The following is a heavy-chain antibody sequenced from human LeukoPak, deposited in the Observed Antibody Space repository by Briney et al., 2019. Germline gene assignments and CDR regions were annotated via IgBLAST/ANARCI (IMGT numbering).Heavy chain of an antibody. J-gene: IGHJ4*02. Sequence: SQTLSLTCAISGDSVSSNNAAWNWIRQSPSRGLEWPGRTYYRSKWYNDYAVPVKSRITINPNTSKHQFSLQLNSVTPEDTAVYYCARATYYYDSSIYSDYWGQGTLVTVSS. V-gene: IGHV6-1*01. D-gene: IGHD3-22*01. CDR1: GDSVSSNNAA. CDR2: TYYRSKWYN. CDR3: ARATYYYDSSIYSDY.